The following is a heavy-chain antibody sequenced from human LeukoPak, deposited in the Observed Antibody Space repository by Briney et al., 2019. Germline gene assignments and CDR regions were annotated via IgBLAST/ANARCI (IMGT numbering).Heavy chain of an antibody. J-gene: IGHJ4*02. CDR3: ARDLSYCSGGSCGGLSH. CDR2: IKQDGSGK. CDR1: GFTFSSYW. D-gene: IGHD2-15*01. Sequence: GGSLRLSCAASGFTFSSYWMSWVRQAPGKGLEWVANIKQDGSGKYYADSVKGRFTISRDNSKNTLYLQMNSLRAEDTAVYYCARDLSYCSGGSCGGLSHWGQGTLVTVSS. V-gene: IGHV3-7*01.